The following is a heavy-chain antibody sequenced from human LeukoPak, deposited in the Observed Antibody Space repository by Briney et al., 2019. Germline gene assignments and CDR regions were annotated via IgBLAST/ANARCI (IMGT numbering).Heavy chain of an antibody. Sequence: PSQTLSLTCTVSGESISSGSYYWTWIRQPAGKGLEWIGRIYTSGSTNYNPSLKSRVTISVDTSKNQFSLKLSSVTAADTAVYYCARVGDYEEAFDIWGQGTMVTVSS. V-gene: IGHV4-61*02. CDR3: ARVGDYEEAFDI. CDR2: IYTSGST. D-gene: IGHD4-17*01. J-gene: IGHJ3*02. CDR1: GESISSGSYY.